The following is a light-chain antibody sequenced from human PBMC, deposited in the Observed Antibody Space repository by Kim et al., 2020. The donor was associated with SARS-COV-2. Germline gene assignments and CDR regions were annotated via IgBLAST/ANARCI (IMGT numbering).Light chain of an antibody. V-gene: IGLV1-51*01. J-gene: IGLJ3*02. CDR3: ATWDSSLSVGV. CDR1: RSNIGNNP. Sequence: QSVLTKPPSVSAAPGHKVTISCSGSRSNIGNNPVSWYQQFPGTAPRLITYDNDKRPSGIPDRFSSSKSGTSATLGITGLRTGDEADYYCATWDSSLSVGVFGGGTQLTVL. CDR2: DND.